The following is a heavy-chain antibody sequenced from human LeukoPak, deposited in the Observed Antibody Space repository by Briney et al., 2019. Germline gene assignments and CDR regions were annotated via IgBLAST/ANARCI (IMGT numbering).Heavy chain of an antibody. J-gene: IGHJ6*03. Sequence: SETLSLTCAVYGGSFSGYYWSWIRQPPGKGLEWIGEINHSGSTNYNPSLKSRVIISVDTSKNQFSLKLSSVTAADTAVYYCARVGCSGGSCYLDVWGKGTTVTVSS. CDR3: ARVGCSGGSCYLDV. CDR1: GGSFSGYY. V-gene: IGHV4-34*01. CDR2: INHSGST. D-gene: IGHD2-15*01.